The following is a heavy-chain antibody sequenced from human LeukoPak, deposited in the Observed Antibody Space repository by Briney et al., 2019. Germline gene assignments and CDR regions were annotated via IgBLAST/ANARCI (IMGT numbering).Heavy chain of an antibody. CDR3: ATDYGDFTPLPEYFDY. J-gene: IGHJ4*02. D-gene: IGHD4-17*01. CDR1: GFTFNNYP. CDR2: ISGSGGST. Sequence: PGGSLRLSCVASGFTFNNYPMAWVRQAPGKGLEWVSAISGSGGSTYYADSVKGRFTISRDNSKNTLYLQMNSLRAEDTAVYYCATDYGDFTPLPEYFDYWGQGTLVTVSS. V-gene: IGHV3-23*01.